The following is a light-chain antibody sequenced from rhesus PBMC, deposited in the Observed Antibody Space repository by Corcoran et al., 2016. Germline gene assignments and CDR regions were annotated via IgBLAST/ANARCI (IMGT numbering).Light chain of an antibody. Sequence: EIVMTQSPATSALPPGERATLSCRATQCISNYLAWYHKKLGQAPRLLNYGATSRAPGTPDRFSGSGAGTEFTLPISSLEPEDVGVYFCLQSSNWPRTFGQGAKVEVK. CDR1: QCISNY. J-gene: IGKJ1*01. CDR3: LQSSNWPRT. CDR2: GAT. V-gene: IGKV3-24*03.